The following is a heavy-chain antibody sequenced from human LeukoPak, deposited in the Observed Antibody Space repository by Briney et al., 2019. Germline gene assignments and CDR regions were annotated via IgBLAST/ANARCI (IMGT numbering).Heavy chain of an antibody. CDR3: ANTEISGGAY. CDR1: GFTFSNYA. Sequence: PGGSLRLSCAASGFTFSNYAMSWVRQAPGKGLEWVSAISGSDGNTYYADSVKGRFTISRDNSKNTLYLQLNSLRAEDTALYYCANTEISGGAYWGKGTLVTVS. V-gene: IGHV3-23*01. D-gene: IGHD3-16*01. J-gene: IGHJ4*02. CDR2: ISGSDGNT.